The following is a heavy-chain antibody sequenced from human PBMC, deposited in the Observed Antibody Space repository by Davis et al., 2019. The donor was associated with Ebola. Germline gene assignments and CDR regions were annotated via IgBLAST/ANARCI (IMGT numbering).Heavy chain of an antibody. J-gene: IGHJ4*02. V-gene: IGHV3-20*04. CDR1: GFTFHDHG. CDR2: IIWNGVNT. CDR3: ARGSGQSSGYYETFFDS. Sequence: PGGSLRLSCAVSGFTFHDHGMGWVRQVPGRGLEWVAGIIWNGVNTGYADFVAGRFTIPRDNGKNSLHLHMDSLRVEDTALYYCARGSGQSSGYYETFFDSWGPGTPVTVSS. D-gene: IGHD3-22*01.